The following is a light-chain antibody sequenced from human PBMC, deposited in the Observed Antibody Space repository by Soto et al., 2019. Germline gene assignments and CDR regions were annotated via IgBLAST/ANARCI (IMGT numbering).Light chain of an antibody. CDR3: QQRSNWPSVT. CDR1: QSITNS. J-gene: IGKJ4*01. Sequence: ESVLTQSPATLSLSPGDRATLSCRASQSITNSLAWYRHQPGQPPRLLIYDASKRATGIPARFIGSGSGTHFTLTISSLGPEDFGLYYCQQRSNWPSVTFGGGTKVDIK. V-gene: IGKV3-11*01. CDR2: DAS.